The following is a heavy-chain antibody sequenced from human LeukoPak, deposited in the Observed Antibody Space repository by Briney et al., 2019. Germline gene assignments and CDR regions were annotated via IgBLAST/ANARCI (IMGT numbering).Heavy chain of an antibody. Sequence: GSLRLSCEASGFIFSAYWMSWVRQAPGKGLEWVANIKPDGSDTYYVDSVKGRFTISRDYGKNSLYLQMNSLRVEDTAVYYCARLIIYNYVYYMDVWGKGTTVTVSS. V-gene: IGHV3-7*01. J-gene: IGHJ6*03. CDR2: IKPDGSDT. CDR1: GFIFSAYW. CDR3: ARLIIYNYVYYMDV. D-gene: IGHD5-18*01.